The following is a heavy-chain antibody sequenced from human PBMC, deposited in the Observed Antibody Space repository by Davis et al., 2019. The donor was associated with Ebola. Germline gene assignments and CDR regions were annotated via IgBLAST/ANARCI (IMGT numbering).Heavy chain of an antibody. Sequence: ASVKVSCKASGYTFTSYYMHWVRQAPGQGLEWMGIINPSGGSTSYAQKFQGRVTMTRDTSTSTVYMELSSLRSEDTAVYYCARSTGIRSSLHWFDPWGQGTLVTVSS. V-gene: IGHV1-46*01. J-gene: IGHJ5*02. CDR2: INPSGGST. D-gene: IGHD6-13*01. CDR3: ARSTGIRSSLHWFDP. CDR1: GYTFTSYY.